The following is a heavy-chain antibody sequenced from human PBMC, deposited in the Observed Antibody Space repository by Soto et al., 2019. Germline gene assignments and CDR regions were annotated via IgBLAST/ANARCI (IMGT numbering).Heavy chain of an antibody. CDR3: AKDPTGWSYWYFDL. D-gene: IGHD2-8*01. CDR2: ISGSGGST. Sequence: EVQLLESGGGLVQPGGSLRLSCAASGFTFSSYAMSWVRQAPAKRLEWVSAISGSGGSTYYADSVKGRFTISRDNSKNTLYLQMNSLRAEDTAAYYCAKDPTGWSYWYFDLWGRGTLVTVSS. J-gene: IGHJ2*01. V-gene: IGHV3-23*01. CDR1: GFTFSSYA.